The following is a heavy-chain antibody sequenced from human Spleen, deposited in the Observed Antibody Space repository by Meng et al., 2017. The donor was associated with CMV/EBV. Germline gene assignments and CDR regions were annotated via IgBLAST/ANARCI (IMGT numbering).Heavy chain of an antibody. CDR1: GFTIRTYD. CDR2: ISYDGSNK. CDR3: ARGRFLEWLIDF. V-gene: IGHV3-30*03. Sequence: CAASGFTIRTYDMHWVRQAPGKGLEWVSVISYDGSNKYYAASVKGRFTISRDNSKNTLSLQMSGLRADDTAVYFCARGRFLEWLIDFWGQGTLVTVSS. D-gene: IGHD3-3*01. J-gene: IGHJ4*02.